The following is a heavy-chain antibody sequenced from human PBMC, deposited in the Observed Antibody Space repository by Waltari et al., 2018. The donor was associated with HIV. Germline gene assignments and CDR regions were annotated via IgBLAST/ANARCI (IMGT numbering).Heavy chain of an antibody. CDR1: GGSFSGYY. CDR3: ARIDTMIVVVG. Sequence: QVQLQQWGAGLLKPSETLSLTCAVYGGSFSGYYWSWIRQPPGKGLEWIGEINHSGSTNYNPSLKSRVTISVDTSKNQFSLKLSSVTAADTAVYYCARIDTMIVVVGWGQGTLVTVSS. D-gene: IGHD3-22*01. V-gene: IGHV4-34*01. J-gene: IGHJ4*02. CDR2: INHSGST.